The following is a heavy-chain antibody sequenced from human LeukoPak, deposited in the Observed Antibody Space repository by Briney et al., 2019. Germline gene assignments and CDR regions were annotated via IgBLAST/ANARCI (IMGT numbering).Heavy chain of an antibody. V-gene: IGHV3-53*01. CDR3: ARVAGYDYGFFDY. Sequence: TGGSLRLSCAASGFTVSSNYMSWVRQAPGKGLEWGSVIYSGGSTYYADSVKGRFTISRDNSKNTLYLQMNSLRAEDTAVYYCARVAGYDYGFFDYWGQGTLVTVSS. D-gene: IGHD5-12*01. CDR1: GFTVSSNY. J-gene: IGHJ4*02. CDR2: IYSGGST.